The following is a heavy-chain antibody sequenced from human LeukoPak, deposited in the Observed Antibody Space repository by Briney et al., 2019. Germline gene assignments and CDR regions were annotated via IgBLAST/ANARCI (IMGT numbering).Heavy chain of an antibody. V-gene: IGHV3-23*01. Sequence: GGSLRLSCAASGFTFNSYAMTWVRQAPGKGLEWVSGISGNGGYTYYADSVKGRFTISRGNSRNRLYLEMNSLRAEDTAVYYCAKDSRPYSGSQRVDYWGQGTLVTVSS. CDR1: GFTFNSYA. CDR3: AKDSRPYSGSQRVDY. J-gene: IGHJ4*02. CDR2: ISGNGGYT. D-gene: IGHD1-26*01.